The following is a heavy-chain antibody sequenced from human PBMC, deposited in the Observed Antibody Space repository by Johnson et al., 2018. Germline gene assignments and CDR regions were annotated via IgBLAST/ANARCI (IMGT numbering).Heavy chain of an antibody. CDR3: AKDPSPPWIQLNDAFDI. J-gene: IGHJ3*02. Sequence: VQLVESGGGLVQPGGSLRLSCAASGFTFSSYAMSWVRQAPGKGLEWVSAISGSGGSTYYADSVKGRFTISRDNSKNTLYLKMNSLRAEDTAVYYCAKDPSPPWIQLNDAFDIWGQGTMVTVSS. CDR2: ISGSGGST. CDR1: GFTFSSYA. D-gene: IGHD5-18*01. V-gene: IGHV3-23*04.